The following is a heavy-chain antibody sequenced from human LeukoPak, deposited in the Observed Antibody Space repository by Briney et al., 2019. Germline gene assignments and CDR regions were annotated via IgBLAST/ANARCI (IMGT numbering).Heavy chain of an antibody. D-gene: IGHD2-2*01. CDR3: ARQYCSSTSCFDASDI. CDR2: ISWNSGSI. Sequence: PGRSLRLSCAASGFTFDDYAMHWVRQAPGKGLEWVSGISWNSGSIGYADSVKGRFTISRDNAKNSLYLQMNSLRAEDMALYYCARQYCSSTSCFDASDIWGQGTMVTVSS. V-gene: IGHV3-9*03. J-gene: IGHJ3*02. CDR1: GFTFDDYA.